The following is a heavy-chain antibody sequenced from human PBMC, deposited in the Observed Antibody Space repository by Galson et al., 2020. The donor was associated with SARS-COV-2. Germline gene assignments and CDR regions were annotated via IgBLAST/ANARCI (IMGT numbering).Heavy chain of an antibody. CDR2: ISNDGSKK. CDR1: GFTFINSA. J-gene: IGHJ6*02. Sequence: GESLKISCAASGFTFINSAIHWVRQAPGKGLEWVAVISNDGSKKYYAESVKGRFTISRDNSENTLHLQMNSLRGEDTAVYFCARDTVCSGCFFEAYYYGTDVWGQGTTVTVS. D-gene: IGHD4-17*01. V-gene: IGHV3-30-3*01. CDR3: ARDTVCSGCFFEAYYYGTDV.